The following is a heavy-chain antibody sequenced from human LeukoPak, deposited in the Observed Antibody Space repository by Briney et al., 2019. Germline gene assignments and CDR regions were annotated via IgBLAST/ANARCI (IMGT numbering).Heavy chain of an antibody. V-gene: IGHV4-39*07. CDR1: GGSISSSSYY. D-gene: IGHD6-19*01. J-gene: IGHJ4*02. Sequence: SETLSLTCTVSGGSISSSSYYWGWIRQPPGKGLEWIGSIYYSGSTYYNPSLKSRVTISVDTSKNQFSLKLSSVTAADTAVYYCARESVAGDFDYWGQGTLVTVSS. CDR2: IYYSGST. CDR3: ARESVAGDFDY.